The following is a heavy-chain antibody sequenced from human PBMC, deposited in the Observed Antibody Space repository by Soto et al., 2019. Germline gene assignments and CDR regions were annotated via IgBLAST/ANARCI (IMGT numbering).Heavy chain of an antibody. J-gene: IGHJ6*03. CDR1: EYTFTNYW. D-gene: IGHD2-15*01. V-gene: IGHV5-51*01. Sequence: PGESLKISCQGSEYTFTNYWIGWVRQMPGKGLEWMGIIYPFDSDTRYSPSFQGQVTISADKSITTAYLQWSSLKASDTAMYYCVRLSTSPSKDLSYSYFSIDVWGLGTTVTVSS. CDR2: IYPFDSDT. CDR3: VRLSTSPSKDLSYSYFSIDV.